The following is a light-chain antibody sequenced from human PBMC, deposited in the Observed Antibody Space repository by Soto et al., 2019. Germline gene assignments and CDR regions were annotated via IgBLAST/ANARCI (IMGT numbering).Light chain of an antibody. J-gene: IGKJ3*01. CDR2: GAS. Sequence: EIVMTQSPATRSVSPGERATLSCRASQSVSSNLAWYQQKPGQAPRLLIYGASTRATGIPARFSGSGSGTEFTLTISSLQSEDFAVYYCQQYNNWPLLAFGPGTKVDI. CDR1: QSVSSN. V-gene: IGKV3-15*01. CDR3: QQYNNWPLLA.